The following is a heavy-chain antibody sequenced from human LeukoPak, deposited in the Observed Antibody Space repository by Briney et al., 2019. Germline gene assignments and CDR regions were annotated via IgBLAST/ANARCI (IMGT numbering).Heavy chain of an antibody. D-gene: IGHD6-13*01. CDR2: FDPEDGET. CDR3: ATDPDRAAAGREGHYYYGMTS. V-gene: IGHV1-24*01. Sequence: ASVKVSCKVSGYTLTELSMHWVRQAPGKGLEWMGGFDPEDGETIYAQKFQGRVTMTEDTSTDTAYMELSSLRSEDTAVYYCATDPDRAAAGREGHYYYGMTSGAKGPRSPSP. CDR1: GYTLTELS. J-gene: IGHJ6*02.